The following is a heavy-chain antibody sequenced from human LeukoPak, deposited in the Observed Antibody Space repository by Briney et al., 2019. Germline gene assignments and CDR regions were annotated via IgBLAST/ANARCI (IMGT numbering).Heavy chain of an antibody. Sequence: GGSLRLSCAASGFTFSSYAMSWVRQAPGKGLEWVSAITASGITTYHADSVKGRFTISRDNSKSTLYLQVTSLRAEDTAVFYCAKDRAAFYYDSGVAFDLWGHGSQVTVSS. D-gene: IGHD3-22*01. V-gene: IGHV3-23*01. J-gene: IGHJ4*01. CDR1: GFTFSSYA. CDR2: ITASGITT. CDR3: AKDRAAFYYDSGVAFDL.